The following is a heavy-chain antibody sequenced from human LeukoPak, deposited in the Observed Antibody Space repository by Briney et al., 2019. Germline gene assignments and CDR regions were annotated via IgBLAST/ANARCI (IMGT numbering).Heavy chain of an antibody. CDR3: AKDIGPPYSSGWYGPRYYFDY. CDR1: GFTFSSYA. CDR2: ISGSGGST. D-gene: IGHD6-19*01. V-gene: IGHV3-23*01. J-gene: IGHJ4*02. Sequence: GGSLRLSCAASGFTFSSYAMSWVRQAPGKGLEWVSAISGSGGSTYYADPVKGRFTISRDNSKNTLYLQMNSLRAEDTAVYYCAKDIGPPYSSGWYGPRYYFDYWGQGTLVTVSS.